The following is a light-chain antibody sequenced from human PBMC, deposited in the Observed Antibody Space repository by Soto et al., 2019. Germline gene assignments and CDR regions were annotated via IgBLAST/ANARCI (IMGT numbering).Light chain of an antibody. V-gene: IGLV2-14*01. Sequence: QSVLTQPASVSGSPGQSITISCTGSRSDVGGYNYVSWYQQHPGKAPTLLVYAVNKLPSWVANRFSGSKSGNTASLTISGLQNEDEAAYYCCSSTGTGTLALFGGGTTLTVL. J-gene: IGLJ2*01. CDR2: AVN. CDR3: CSSTGTGTLAL. CDR1: RSDVGGYNY.